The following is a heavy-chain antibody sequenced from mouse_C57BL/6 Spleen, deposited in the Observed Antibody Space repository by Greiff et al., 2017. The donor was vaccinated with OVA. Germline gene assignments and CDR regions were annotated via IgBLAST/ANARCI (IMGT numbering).Heavy chain of an antibody. CDR1: GYAFSSYW. CDR2: IYPGDGDT. J-gene: IGHJ3*01. Sequence: QVQLQQSGAELVKPGASVKISCKASGYAFSSYWMNWVKQRPGKGLEWIGQIYPGDGDTNYNGKFKGKATLTADKSSSTAYMQLSSLTSEDSAVYFCAREVDYSITWFAYWGQGTLVTVSA. V-gene: IGHV1-80*01. D-gene: IGHD2-5*01. CDR3: AREVDYSITWFAY.